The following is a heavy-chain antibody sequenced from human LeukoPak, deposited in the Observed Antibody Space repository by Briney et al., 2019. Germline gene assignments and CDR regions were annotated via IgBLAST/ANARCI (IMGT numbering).Heavy chain of an antibody. CDR2: IYPGDSDI. CDR1: GYSFTSYW. CDR3: ARALPRDWFDP. J-gene: IGHJ5*02. Sequence: GESLKISCKGSGYSFTSYWIGWVRQMPGKGLEWTGIIYPGDSDIRYSPSFQGQVTISADKSISTAYLQWSSLKASDTAMYYCARALPRDWFDPWGQGTLVTVSS. V-gene: IGHV5-51*01.